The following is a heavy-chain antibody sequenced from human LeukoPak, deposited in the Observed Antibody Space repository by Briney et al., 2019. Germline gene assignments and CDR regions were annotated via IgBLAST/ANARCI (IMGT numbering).Heavy chain of an antibody. J-gene: IGHJ2*01. CDR1: GYTFTSYG. CDR3: ARITMIVVARGYWYFDL. V-gene: IGHV1-18*01. D-gene: IGHD3-22*01. Sequence: ASVKVSCKASGYTFTSYGISWVRQAPGQGLEWMGWISAYNGNTNYAQKLQGRVTMTTDTSTSTAYMELRSLRSDDTAVYYCARITMIVVARGYWYFDLWGRGTLVTVSS. CDR2: ISAYNGNT.